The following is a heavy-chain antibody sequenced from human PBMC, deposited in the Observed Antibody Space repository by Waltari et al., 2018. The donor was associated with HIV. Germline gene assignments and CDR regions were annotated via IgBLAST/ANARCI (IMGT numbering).Heavy chain of an antibody. V-gene: IGHV4-59*01. J-gene: IGHJ3*02. CDR2: VYYSGST. Sequence: QVQLQESGPGLVKPSETLSLTCTVSGGSISSYYWSWIRQPPGKGLEWIGYVYYSGSTNYNPSLKSRVTISVDTSKNQFSLKLSSVTAADTAVYYCASSEYNWNDGYAFDIWGQGTMVTVSS. D-gene: IGHD1-1*01. CDR1: GGSISSYY. CDR3: ASSEYNWNDGYAFDI.